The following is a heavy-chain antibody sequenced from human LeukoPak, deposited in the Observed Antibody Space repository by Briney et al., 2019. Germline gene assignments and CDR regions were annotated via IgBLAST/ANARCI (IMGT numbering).Heavy chain of an antibody. V-gene: IGHV3-33*01. Sequence: PGRSLRLSCAASGFTFSSYGMHWVRQAPGKGLEWVAVIWYDGSNKYYADSVKGRFTISRDNSKNTLYLQMNSLRAEDTAVYSCARVFGRDKGIDMWGQGTMVTVSS. CDR1: GFTFSSYG. CDR3: ARVFGRDKGIDM. D-gene: IGHD3-16*01. CDR2: IWYDGSNK. J-gene: IGHJ3*02.